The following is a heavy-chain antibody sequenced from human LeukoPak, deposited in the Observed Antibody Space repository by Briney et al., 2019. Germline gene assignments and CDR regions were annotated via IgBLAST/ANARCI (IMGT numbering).Heavy chain of an antibody. CDR1: GFIFDDYG. Sequence: GGSLRLSCTASGFIFDDYGMHWVRQGPGKGLEWVAGISWNSGSKGYADSVKSRFTISRDNAKYALYLEMSSLRTEDTALYYCAKDTDYYAGLDAWGQGTTVTVSS. CDR3: AKDTDYYAGLDA. V-gene: IGHV3-9*01. CDR2: ISWNSGSK. J-gene: IGHJ6*02. D-gene: IGHD3-10*01.